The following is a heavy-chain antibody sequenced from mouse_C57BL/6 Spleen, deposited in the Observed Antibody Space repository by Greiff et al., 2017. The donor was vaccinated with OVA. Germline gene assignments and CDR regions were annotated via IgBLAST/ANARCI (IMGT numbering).Heavy chain of an antibody. CDR1: GYTFTSYW. Sequence: QVQLQQSGAELVMPGASVKLSCKASGYTFTSYWMHWVKQRPGQGLEWIGEIDPSDSYTNYNQKFKGKSTLTVDKSSSTAYMQLSSLTSEDSAVYYCAVWSYWYFDVWGTGTTVTVSS. D-gene: IGHD2-10*02. CDR2: IDPSDSYT. J-gene: IGHJ1*03. CDR3: AVWSYWYFDV. V-gene: IGHV1-69*01.